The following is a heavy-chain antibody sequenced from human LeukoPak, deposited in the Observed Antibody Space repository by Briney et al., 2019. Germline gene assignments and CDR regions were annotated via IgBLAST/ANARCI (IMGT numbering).Heavy chain of an antibody. CDR2: TYYRSKWYS. J-gene: IGHJ4*02. D-gene: IGHD1-1*01. CDR3: ARDWTTTGTFGY. V-gene: IGHV6-1*01. CDR1: GDSVSSNSAA. Sequence: SQTLSLTCAISGDSVSSNSAAWNWIRQSPSRGLEWLGRTYYRSKWYSDYAPSVISRITISPDTSKNEFSLQLISVTHQDTAVYYCARDWTTTGTFGYWGQGTLVTVSS.